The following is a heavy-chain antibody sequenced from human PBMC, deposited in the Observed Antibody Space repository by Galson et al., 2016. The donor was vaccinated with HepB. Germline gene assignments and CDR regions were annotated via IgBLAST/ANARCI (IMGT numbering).Heavy chain of an antibody. CDR2: ISFDGGKI. CDR3: ASLLVTATPDY. J-gene: IGHJ4*02. Sequence: SLRLSCAASGFTFVTYAMYWVRQAPGKGLEWVALISFDGGKITYAESVKGRFTISRDNSKSALYLQMNSLGAEDTAVYYCASLLVTATPDYWGQGTLVTVSS. D-gene: IGHD2-15*01. CDR1: GFTFVTYA. V-gene: IGHV3-30-3*01.